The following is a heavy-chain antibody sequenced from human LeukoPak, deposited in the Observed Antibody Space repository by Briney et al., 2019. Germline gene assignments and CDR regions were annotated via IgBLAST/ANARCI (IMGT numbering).Heavy chain of an antibody. V-gene: IGHV4-39*07. Sequence: DPSETLSLTCTVSGGSISSSSYYWGWIRQPPGKGLEWIGSIYYSGSTYYNPSLKSRVTISVDTSKNQFSLKLSSVTAADTAVYYCASLGGNSEHWGQGTLVTVSS. CDR1: GGSISSSSYY. CDR2: IYYSGST. J-gene: IGHJ1*01. CDR3: ASLGGNSEH. D-gene: IGHD4-23*01.